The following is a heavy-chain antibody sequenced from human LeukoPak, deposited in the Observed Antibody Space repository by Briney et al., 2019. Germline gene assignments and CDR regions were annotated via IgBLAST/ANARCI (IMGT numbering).Heavy chain of an antibody. J-gene: IGHJ4*02. Sequence: SETLSLTCAVYGGSFSGYYWSWIRQPPGKGLEWIGEINHSGSTNYNPSLKSRVTISVDTSKNQFSLKLSSVTAADTAVYYRARGPGYDFWSGYYSLQPFDYWGQGTLVTVSS. CDR2: INHSGST. D-gene: IGHD3-3*01. CDR1: GGSFSGYY. V-gene: IGHV4-34*01. CDR3: ARGPGYDFWSGYYSLQPFDY.